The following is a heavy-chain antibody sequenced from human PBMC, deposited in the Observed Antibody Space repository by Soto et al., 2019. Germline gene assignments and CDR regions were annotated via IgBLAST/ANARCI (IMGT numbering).Heavy chain of an antibody. D-gene: IGHD6-19*01. Sequence: LTWNVAGTGAANTRTPWSGIKKSPSRGLEWLGRTYYRSNWYTDYAVSVKSRITISPDTSKNQFSLQLNSVTPEDTAVYYCARGSYYSGWVWGQGNLVSGSS. V-gene: IGHV6-1*01. CDR2: TYYRSNWYT. CDR1: GTGAANTRTP. J-gene: IGHJ4*02. CDR3: ARGSYYSGWV.